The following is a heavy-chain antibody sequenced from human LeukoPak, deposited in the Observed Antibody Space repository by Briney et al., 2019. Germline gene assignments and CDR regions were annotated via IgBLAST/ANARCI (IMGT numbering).Heavy chain of an antibody. V-gene: IGHV4-59*01. CDR3: ASKMWASDWFDP. D-gene: IGHD1-26*01. CDR2: IYYSGST. CDR1: GGSPSSYY. J-gene: IGHJ5*02. Sequence: SETLSLTCTVSGGSPSSYYWSWIRQPPGKGLEGIGYIYYSGSTNYNPSLKSRVTISVDTSKNQFSLKLSSVTAADTAVYYCASKMWASDWFDPWGQGTLVTVSS.